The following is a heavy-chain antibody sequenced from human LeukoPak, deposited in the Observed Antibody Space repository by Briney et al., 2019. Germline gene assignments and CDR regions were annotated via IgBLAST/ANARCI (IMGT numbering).Heavy chain of an antibody. CDR1: GFTFSSYS. D-gene: IGHD4-17*01. V-gene: IGHV3-48*01. J-gene: IGHJ4*02. CDR3: ARERYGDYVVY. Sequence: GGSLRLSCAASGFTFSSYSMNWVRQAPGKGLEWVSYISSSSTIYYADSVKGRFTISRDNAKNSLYLQMNSLRAEDTAVYYCARERYGDYVVYWGQGTLVTVSS. CDR2: ISSSSTI.